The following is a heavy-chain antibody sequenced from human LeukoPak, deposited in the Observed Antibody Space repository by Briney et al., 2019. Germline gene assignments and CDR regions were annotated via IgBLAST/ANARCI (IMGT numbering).Heavy chain of an antibody. V-gene: IGHV4-34*01. CDR3: ARRGGYSGYDFDY. Sequence: SETLSLTCAVYGGSFSGYYWSWIRQPPGKGLEWIGEINHSGSTNYSPSLKSRVTISVDTSKNQFSLKLSSVTAADTAVYYCARRGGYSGYDFDYWGQGTLVTVSS. CDR2: INHSGST. J-gene: IGHJ4*02. D-gene: IGHD5-12*01. CDR1: GGSFSGYY.